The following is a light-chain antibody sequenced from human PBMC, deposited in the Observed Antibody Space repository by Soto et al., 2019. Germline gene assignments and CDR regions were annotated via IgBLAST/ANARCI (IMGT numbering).Light chain of an antibody. CDR3: QHFGSSPYT. Sequence: EIVLTQSPGTLSLSPGERATLSCRASQSVRSSYLAWYQQKPGQAPRLLIYGASSRATGIPDRFSASGSETDFTLTISRLEPEDFAVYYCQHFGSSPYTFGLGTRLEIK. J-gene: IGKJ2*01. V-gene: IGKV3-20*01. CDR1: QSVRSSY. CDR2: GAS.